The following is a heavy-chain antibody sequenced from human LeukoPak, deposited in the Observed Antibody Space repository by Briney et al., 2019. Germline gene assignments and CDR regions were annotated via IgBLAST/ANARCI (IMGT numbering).Heavy chain of an antibody. Sequence: SETLSLTCTVSGGSISSYYWSWIRQPPGKGLEWIGEINHSGSTNYNPSLKSRVTISVDTSKNQFSLKLSSVTAADTAVYYCARHVLYYGSGKGRIDPWGQGTLVTVSS. J-gene: IGHJ5*02. V-gene: IGHV4-34*01. D-gene: IGHD3-10*01. CDR3: ARHVLYYGSGKGRIDP. CDR2: INHSGST. CDR1: GGSISSYY.